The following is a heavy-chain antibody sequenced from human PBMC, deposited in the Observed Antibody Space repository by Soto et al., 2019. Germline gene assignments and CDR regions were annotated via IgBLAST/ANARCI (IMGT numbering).Heavy chain of an antibody. CDR1: GDTFTTYD. Sequence: ASVKVSCKASGDTFTTYDVNWVRQATGHGLEWMGWINPNSGNIGYAQRFQGRVTMTRDTAIRTAYMEVSSLRSDDTAVYYCARGRASGSYYLLDYWGQGTLVTVSS. D-gene: IGHD3-10*01. V-gene: IGHV1-8*01. CDR3: ARGRASGSYYLLDY. J-gene: IGHJ4*02. CDR2: INPNSGNI.